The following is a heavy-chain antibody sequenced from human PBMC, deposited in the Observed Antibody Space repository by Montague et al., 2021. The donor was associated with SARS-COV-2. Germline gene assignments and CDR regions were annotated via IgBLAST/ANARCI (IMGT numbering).Heavy chain of an antibody. Sequence: SLRLSCAASGFTFSSYAMHWVRQAPGKGLEWVAVISYDGSNKYYADSVRGRFTISRDNSKNTLYLQMNSLRAEDTAVYYCASEMLGVAGTAPLDYWGQGILVTVSS. CDR1: GFTFSSYA. D-gene: IGHD6-19*01. CDR2: ISYDGSNK. CDR3: ASEMLGVAGTAPLDY. V-gene: IGHV3-30-3*01. J-gene: IGHJ4*02.